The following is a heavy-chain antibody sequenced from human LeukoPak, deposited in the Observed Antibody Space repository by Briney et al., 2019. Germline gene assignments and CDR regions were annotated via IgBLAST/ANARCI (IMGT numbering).Heavy chain of an antibody. J-gene: IGHJ6*02. Sequence: GGSLRLSCAASGFTFSSYEMNWVRQAPGKGLEWVSYISSSGSTIYYADSVKGRFTVSRDNAKNSLYLQMNSLRAQDTAVYYCGREGPGGTFLGVVMRGGGDWYYYGMDVWGQGTTVTVSS. D-gene: IGHD3-3*01. CDR2: ISSSGSTI. CDR3: GREGPGGTFLGVVMRGGGDWYYYGMDV. V-gene: IGHV3-48*03. CDR1: GFTFSSYE.